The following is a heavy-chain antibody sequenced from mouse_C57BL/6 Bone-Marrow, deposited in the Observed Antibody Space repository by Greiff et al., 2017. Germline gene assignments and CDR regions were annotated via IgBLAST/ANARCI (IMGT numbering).Heavy chain of an antibody. CDR1: GFTFSNYW. D-gene: IGHD2-3*01. CDR2: IRLKSDNYAT. J-gene: IGHJ2*01. V-gene: IGHV6-3*01. CDR3: TGPDGYYDY. Sequence: EVQVVESGGGLVQPGGSMKLSCVASGFTFSNYWMNWVRQSPEKGLEWVAQIRLKSDNYATHYAESVKGRFTISRDDSKSSVYLQMNNLRAEDTGIYYGTGPDGYYDYWGQGTTLTVSA.